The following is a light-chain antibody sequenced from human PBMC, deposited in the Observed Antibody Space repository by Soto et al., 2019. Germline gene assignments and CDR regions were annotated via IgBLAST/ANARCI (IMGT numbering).Light chain of an antibody. V-gene: IGKV1-27*01. J-gene: IGKJ1*01. CDR3: QHMRT. CDR1: QGISNY. CDR2: GAS. Sequence: DIQMTQSPSSLSASVGDRVTITCRTSQGISNYLAWYQQKPGKVPKLLIYGASTLQPGVPSRLSGSGSGADFTLTISSLQPEDVGSYYCQHMRTFGQGTKVDIK.